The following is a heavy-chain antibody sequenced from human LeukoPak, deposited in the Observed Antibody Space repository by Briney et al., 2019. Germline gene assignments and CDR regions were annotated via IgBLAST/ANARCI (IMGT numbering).Heavy chain of an antibody. CDR3: AREVSDY. CDR2: IYSGGST. CDR1: GFTFSSYE. Sequence: GGSLRLSCAASGFTFSSYEMNWVRQAPGKGLEWVSVIYSGGSTYYADSVKGRFTISRDNSKNTLYLQMNSLRAEDTAVYYCAREVSDYWGQGTLVTVSS. V-gene: IGHV3-53*01. J-gene: IGHJ4*02.